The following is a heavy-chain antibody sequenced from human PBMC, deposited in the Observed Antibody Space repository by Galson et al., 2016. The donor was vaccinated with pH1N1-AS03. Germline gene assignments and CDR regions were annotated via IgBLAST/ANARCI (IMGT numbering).Heavy chain of an antibody. CDR3: ARDSTITGTTEDDALDI. J-gene: IGHJ3*02. Sequence: SVKVSCKASGGTFSSYVINWVRQAPGRGLEWMGRIIPSLDVPNYAQKFQGRVTITADKSTRTAYMELSSLRSEDTAVYYCARDSTITGTTEDDALDIWGQGTMVIVSS. CDR1: GGTFSSYV. CDR2: IIPSLDVP. V-gene: IGHV1-69*04. D-gene: IGHD1-14*01.